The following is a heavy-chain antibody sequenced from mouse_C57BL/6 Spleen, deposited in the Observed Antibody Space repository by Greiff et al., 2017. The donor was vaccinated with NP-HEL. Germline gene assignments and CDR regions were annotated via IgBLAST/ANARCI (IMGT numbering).Heavy chain of an antibody. D-gene: IGHD1-1*01. J-gene: IGHJ2*01. Sequence: QVQLKQSGPELVKPGASVKLSCKASGYTFTSYDINWVKQRPGQGLEWIGWIYPRDGSTKYNEKFKGKATLTVDTSSSTAYMELHSLTSEDSAVYFCARQFFITTVVATNFDYWGQGTTLTVSS. CDR2: IYPRDGST. CDR3: ARQFFITTVVATNFDY. CDR1: GYTFTSYD. V-gene: IGHV1-85*01.